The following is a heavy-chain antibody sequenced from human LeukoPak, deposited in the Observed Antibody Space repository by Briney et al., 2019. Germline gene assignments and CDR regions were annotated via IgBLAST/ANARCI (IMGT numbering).Heavy chain of an antibody. Sequence: SQTLSLTCTVSGGSISSGSYYWSWIRQPAGKGLEWIGRIYTSGSTNYNPSLKSRVTISVDTSKNQFSLKLSSVTAADTAVYYCARDGPRIAAAGPRRYFDLWGRGTLVTVSS. CDR3: ARDGPRIAAAGPRRYFDL. D-gene: IGHD6-13*01. CDR2: IYTSGST. V-gene: IGHV4-61*02. J-gene: IGHJ2*01. CDR1: GGSISSGSYY.